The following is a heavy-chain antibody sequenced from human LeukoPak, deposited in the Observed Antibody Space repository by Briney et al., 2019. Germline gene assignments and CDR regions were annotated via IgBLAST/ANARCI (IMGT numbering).Heavy chain of an antibody. V-gene: IGHV1-2*02. CDR1: GYSFTDYY. Sequence: ASVKVSCKASGYSFTDYYMYWVRQAPGQGLEWMGWINPNSGGTNSAQKFQGRVTMTRDTSITTVYMEMSWLTSDDTAIYYCARADRLHGGPYLIGPWGQGTLVTVSS. CDR2: INPNSGGT. D-gene: IGHD2-21*01. J-gene: IGHJ5*02. CDR3: ARADRLHGGPYLIGP.